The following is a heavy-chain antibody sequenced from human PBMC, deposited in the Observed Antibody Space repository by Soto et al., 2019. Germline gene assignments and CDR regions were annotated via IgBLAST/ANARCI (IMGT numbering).Heavy chain of an antibody. V-gene: IGHV3-23*01. J-gene: IGHJ4*02. D-gene: IGHD6-19*01. CDR1: GYTVSIYA. Sequence: GGSLRLASAASGYTVSIYAMSGVRQTPGKGQEWVSAISGSGGSTYYADSVKGRFTISRDNSKNTLYLQMNSLRAEDTAVYYCAKRQWLVQEDLVRTGPSYYFDYWGQGTLVTVSS. CDR2: ISGSGGST. CDR3: AKRQWLVQEDLVRTGPSYYFDY.